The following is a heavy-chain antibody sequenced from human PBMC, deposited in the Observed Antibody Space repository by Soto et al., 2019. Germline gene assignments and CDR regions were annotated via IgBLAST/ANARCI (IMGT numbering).Heavy chain of an antibody. Sequence: QVQLVESGGGVVQPGRSLRLSCAASGFTFSSYGMHWVRQAPGKGLEWVAVIWYDGSNKYYADSVKGRFTISRDNSKNTLYLQMNSLRAEDTAVYYCARELSDYYDSSGYANWFDPWGQGTLVTVSS. J-gene: IGHJ5*02. D-gene: IGHD3-22*01. CDR2: IWYDGSNK. CDR3: ARELSDYYDSSGYANWFDP. V-gene: IGHV3-33*01. CDR1: GFTFSSYG.